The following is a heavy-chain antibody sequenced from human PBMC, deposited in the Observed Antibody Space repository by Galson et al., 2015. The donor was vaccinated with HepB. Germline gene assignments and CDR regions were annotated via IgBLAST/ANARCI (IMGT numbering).Heavy chain of an antibody. Sequence: SLRLSCAASGFTFSNYAMSWVRQAPGKGLEWVATVSASGGSTFYADSVKGRFTISRDNSMNTLYLQMNSLRAEDTAVYYCARDHMGSGSYYFGLDYWGQGTLVTVSS. V-gene: IGHV3-23*01. CDR2: VSASGGST. D-gene: IGHD3-10*01. J-gene: IGHJ4*02. CDR3: ARDHMGSGSYYFGLDY. CDR1: GFTFSNYA.